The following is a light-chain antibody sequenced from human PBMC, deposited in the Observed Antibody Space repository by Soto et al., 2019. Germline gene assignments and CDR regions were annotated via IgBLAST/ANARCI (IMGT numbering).Light chain of an antibody. V-gene: IGKV1-17*03. CDR3: LQYNSYPWT. J-gene: IGKJ1*01. CDR2: AAS. CDR1: QGISNS. Sequence: DIPMTQSPSAMSASVGDRVTITCRASQGISNSLAWFQQKPGKVPQRLIYAASSLQSGGPSRFSGSGSGTEFTLTISSLQPEDFATYYCLQYNSYPWTFGQGTKVEIK.